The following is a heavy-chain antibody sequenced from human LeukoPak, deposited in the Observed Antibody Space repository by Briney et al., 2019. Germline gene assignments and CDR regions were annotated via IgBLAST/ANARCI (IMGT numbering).Heavy chain of an antibody. Sequence: PGGSLRLSCAASGFTFSSYWMHWVRQAPGKGLVWVSRINPDGSTTNYADSVQGRFTISRDNAKNMLYLQMNSLRAEDTALYYCAKSPVGATIYWYFDLWGRGTLVTVSS. J-gene: IGHJ2*01. CDR3: AKSPVGATIYWYFDL. V-gene: IGHV3-74*01. CDR2: INPDGSTT. D-gene: IGHD1-26*01. CDR1: GFTFSSYW.